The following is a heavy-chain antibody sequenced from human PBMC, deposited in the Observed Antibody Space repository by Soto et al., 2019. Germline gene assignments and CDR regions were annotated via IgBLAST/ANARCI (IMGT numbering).Heavy chain of an antibody. D-gene: IGHD2-21*01. CDR1: GGSISKSNYF. Sequence: QLQLQESGLGLVKSSETLSLTCTVSGGSISKSNYFWGWIRQAPGKGLEWIASILYSGTTSYNSSLKSRVAISVDTAKIQFSLELNSVTAADTAVYYCARLGWGNGDSDYWGQGTLVTVSS. CDR3: ARLGWGNGDSDY. V-gene: IGHV4-39*01. CDR2: ILYSGTT. J-gene: IGHJ4*02.